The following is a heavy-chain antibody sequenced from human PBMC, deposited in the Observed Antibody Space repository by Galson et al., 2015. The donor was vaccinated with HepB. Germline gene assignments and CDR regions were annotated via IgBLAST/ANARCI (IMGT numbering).Heavy chain of an antibody. CDR3: ASDMTTVTTRRVLGYFQH. D-gene: IGHD4-11*01. V-gene: IGHV5-10-1*01. CDR1: GYSFTSYW. J-gene: IGHJ1*01. Sequence: QSGAEVKKPGESLRISCKGSGYSFTSYWISWVRQMPGKGLEWMGRIDPSDSYTNYSPSFQGHVTISADKSISTAYLQWSSLKASDTAMYYCASDMTTVTTRRVLGYFQHWGQGTLVTVSS. CDR2: IDPSDSYT.